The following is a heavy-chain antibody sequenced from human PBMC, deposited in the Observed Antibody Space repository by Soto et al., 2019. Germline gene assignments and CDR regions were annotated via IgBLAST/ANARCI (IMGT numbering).Heavy chain of an antibody. V-gene: IGHV3-48*03. CDR1: GFTFSSYE. J-gene: IGHJ6*02. D-gene: IGHD6-13*01. CDR2: ISSSGSTI. Sequence: GGSLRRSCAASGFTFSSYEMNWVRQGPGKGLEWVSYISSSGSTIYYADSVKGRFTISRDSAKNSLYLQMNSLRAEDTAVYYCARANPAAAYGMDVWGQGTTVTVSS. CDR3: ARANPAAAYGMDV.